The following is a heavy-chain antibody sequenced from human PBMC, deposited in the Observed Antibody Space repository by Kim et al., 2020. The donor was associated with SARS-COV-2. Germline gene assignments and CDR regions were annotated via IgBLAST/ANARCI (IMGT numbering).Heavy chain of an antibody. V-gene: IGHV3-13*01. D-gene: IGHD6-19*01. CDR3: VGEVAGEGFDP. CDR1: GFTFSSYD. J-gene: IGHJ5*02. Sequence: GGSLRLSCAASGFTFSSYDMHWVRQATGKGLEWVSAIGTAGDTYYPGSVKGRFTISRENAKNSLYLQMNSLRAGDTAVYYCVGEVAGEGFDPWGQGTLVTVSS. CDR2: IGTAGDT.